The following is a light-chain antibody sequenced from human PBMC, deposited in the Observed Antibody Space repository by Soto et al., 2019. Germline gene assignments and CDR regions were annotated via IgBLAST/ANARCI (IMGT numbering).Light chain of an antibody. CDR3: MQALQTVYT. V-gene: IGKV2-28*01. Sequence: DIVMTQSPLSLPVTPGEPASISCRSSQSLLHSNGYNYLDWYLQKPGQSPQLLIYLGSNRASGVPDRFSGSGXGTDFTLKISRVEAEXXXVXXCMQALQTVYTFGQGTKLEIK. CDR2: LGS. J-gene: IGKJ2*01. CDR1: QSLLHSNGYNY.